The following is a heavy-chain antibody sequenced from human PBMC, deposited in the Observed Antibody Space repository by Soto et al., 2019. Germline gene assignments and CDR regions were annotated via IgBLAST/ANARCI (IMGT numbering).Heavy chain of an antibody. J-gene: IGHJ4*02. V-gene: IGHV3-23*01. Sequence: EVQVSESGEGLVQPGGSLRLSCATSGFTFSNYPMNWVRQAPGKGLEWVSGISAGGDRTYYADSVKGRFTIFRDNSKNSVSLRMNSLRVEDTAVYYCARRVWGQGTLVTVSS. CDR3: ARRV. CDR1: GFTFSNYP. CDR2: ISAGGDRT.